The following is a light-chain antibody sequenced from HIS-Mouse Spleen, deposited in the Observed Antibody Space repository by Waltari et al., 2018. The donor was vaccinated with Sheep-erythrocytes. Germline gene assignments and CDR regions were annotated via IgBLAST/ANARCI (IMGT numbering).Light chain of an antibody. CDR2: EVS. V-gene: IGLV2-8*01. J-gene: IGLJ3*02. CDR1: SSDVRGYTY. Sequence: QSALTQPPSASGSPGPSVTLPCTGTSSDVRGYTYVSWYQQHPGKAPKLMIYEVSKRPSGVPDRFSGSKSGNTASLTVSGLQAEDEADYYCSSYAGSNNWVFGGGTKLTVL. CDR3: SSYAGSNNWV.